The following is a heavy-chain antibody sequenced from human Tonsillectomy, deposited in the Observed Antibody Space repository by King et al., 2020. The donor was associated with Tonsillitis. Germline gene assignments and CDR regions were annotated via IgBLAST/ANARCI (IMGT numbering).Heavy chain of an antibody. V-gene: IGHV3-11*05. CDR2: ISSSSSYT. Sequence: VQLVESGGGLVKPGGSLRLSCAASGFTFSDYYMSWIRQAPGKGLEWVSYISSSSSYTNYADSVKGRFTISRDNAKNSLYLQMNSLRAEDTAVYYCAGGVYDILTGQFDYWGQGTLVTVSS. D-gene: IGHD3-9*01. J-gene: IGHJ4*02. CDR1: GFTFSDYY. CDR3: AGGVYDILTGQFDY.